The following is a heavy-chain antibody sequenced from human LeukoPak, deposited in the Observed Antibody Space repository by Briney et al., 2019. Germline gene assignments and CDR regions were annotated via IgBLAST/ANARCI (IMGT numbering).Heavy chain of an antibody. CDR2: IYHSGST. D-gene: IGHD6-13*01. V-gene: IGHV4-30-2*01. CDR1: GGSISSGGYY. J-gene: IGHJ4*01. Sequence: SETLSLTCTVSGGSISSGGYYWSWIRQPPGKGLEWIGYIYHSGSTYYNPSLKSRVTISVDTSENQFSLRLSSVTAADTAVYYCARDLRAAAGTFYFDYWGHGTLVTVSS. CDR3: ARDLRAAAGTFYFDY.